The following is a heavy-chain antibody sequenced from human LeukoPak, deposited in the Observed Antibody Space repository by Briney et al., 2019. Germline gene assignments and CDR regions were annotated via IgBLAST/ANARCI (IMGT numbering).Heavy chain of an antibody. CDR1: GFTFSSYW. Sequence: QPGGSLRLSCAASGFTFSSYWMSWVRQAPGKGLEWVANIKQDGSEKYYVDSVKGRFAISRDNAKNSLYLQMNSLRAEDPAVYYCARDKDFWSGYLLADWGQGTLVTVSS. V-gene: IGHV3-7*01. CDR3: ARDKDFWSGYLLAD. CDR2: IKQDGSEK. D-gene: IGHD3-3*01. J-gene: IGHJ4*02.